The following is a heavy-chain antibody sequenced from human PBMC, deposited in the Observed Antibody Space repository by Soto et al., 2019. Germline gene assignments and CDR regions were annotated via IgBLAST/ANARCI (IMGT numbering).Heavy chain of an antibody. CDR1: GFTFDDYA. J-gene: IGHJ4*02. D-gene: IGHD6-19*01. CDR2: ISWNSGSI. CDR3: ARGPSGWYGYDY. Sequence: GGSLRLSCAASGFTFDDYAMHWVRQAPGKGLEWVSGISWNSGSIGYADSVKGRFTISRDNAKNSLYLQMNSLRAEDTAVYYWARGPSGWYGYDYWGQGTLVTVSS. V-gene: IGHV3-9*01.